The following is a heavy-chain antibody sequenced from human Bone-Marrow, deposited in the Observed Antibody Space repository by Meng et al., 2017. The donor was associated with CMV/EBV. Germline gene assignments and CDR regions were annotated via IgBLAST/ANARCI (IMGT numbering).Heavy chain of an antibody. J-gene: IGHJ4*02. V-gene: IGHV3-30*02. CDR2: IRFDGIHQ. CDR1: GFTFSSYG. CDR3: AKDVRKTGQLWFRGVEY. Sequence: GGSLRLSCAASGFTFSSYGMHWVRQAPGKGLEWVAFIRFDGIHQNYADSVKGRFTVSRDNSKNTLYLQMNSLRLEDTAMYYCAKDVRKTGQLWFRGVEYWGQGTRVTVSS. D-gene: IGHD3-16*02.